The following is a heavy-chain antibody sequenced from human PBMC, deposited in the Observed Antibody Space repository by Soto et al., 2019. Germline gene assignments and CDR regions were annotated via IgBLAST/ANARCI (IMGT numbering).Heavy chain of an antibody. D-gene: IGHD6-19*01. V-gene: IGHV4-59*02. CDR2: VFHSGSS. CDR1: GASVTGFY. Sequence: PSETLSLTXTVSGASVTGFYLSWIRQPPGKGLEWIGYVFHSGSSNYNPSLKSRVTISVDTSKSQISLRLTSVTAADTAVYYCARAPGLEVAHIDYWGQGTLVTVSS. J-gene: IGHJ4*02. CDR3: ARAPGLEVAHIDY.